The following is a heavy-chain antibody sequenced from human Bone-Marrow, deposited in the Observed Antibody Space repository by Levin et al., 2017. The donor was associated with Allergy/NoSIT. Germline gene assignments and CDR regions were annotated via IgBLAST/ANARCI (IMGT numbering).Heavy chain of an antibody. CDR3: AKGKHYDERAFIDY. CDR2: ITWNSGSI. V-gene: IGHV3-9*01. Sequence: SCAASGFTFDDYAMHWVRQPPGKGLEWVSGITWNSGSIAYTDSVKGRFTISRDNAKNSLYLQMNSLRPEDTALYYCAKGKHYDERAFIDYWCQGTLVTVSS. D-gene: IGHD3-3*01. CDR1: GFTFDDYA. J-gene: IGHJ4*02.